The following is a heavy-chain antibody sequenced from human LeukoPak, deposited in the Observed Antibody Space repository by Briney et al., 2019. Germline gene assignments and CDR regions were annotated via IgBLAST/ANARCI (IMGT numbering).Heavy chain of an antibody. Sequence: GGSLRLSCVASGFTFRSYAMSWVRQAPGKGLEWVSAISGSGGSTYYADSVKGRFTFSRDNSKNALYLQMNSLRAKDTAVYYCSKDHYYGSGSFDYWGQGALVTVSS. CDR1: GFTFRSYA. V-gene: IGHV3-23*01. CDR2: ISGSGGST. J-gene: IGHJ4*02. D-gene: IGHD3-10*01. CDR3: SKDHYYGSGSFDY.